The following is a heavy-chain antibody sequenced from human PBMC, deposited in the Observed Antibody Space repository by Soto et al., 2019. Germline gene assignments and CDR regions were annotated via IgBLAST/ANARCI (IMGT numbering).Heavy chain of an antibody. Sequence: EVQLVESGGGLVQPGGSLRLSCAASGFTFNSYWMHWVRQAPGKGLVLVSRIDSDGSSTSYADSVKGRFTISRDNAKNTLYLQMNSLGADDTAVYYCVKGGTYFDYWGQGTLVTVSS. CDR2: IDSDGSST. V-gene: IGHV3-74*01. J-gene: IGHJ4*02. D-gene: IGHD1-1*01. CDR1: GFTFNSYW. CDR3: VKGGTYFDY.